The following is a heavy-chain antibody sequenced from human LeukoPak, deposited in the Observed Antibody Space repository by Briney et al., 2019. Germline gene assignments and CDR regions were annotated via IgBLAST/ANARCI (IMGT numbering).Heavy chain of an antibody. J-gene: IGHJ4*02. CDR1: GFTFSSYA. Sequence: GGSLRLSCAASGFTFSSYAMSWVRQAPGKGLEWVSAISGSGGGTYYADSVKGRFTISRDNSKNTLYLQMNSLRAEDTAVYYCAKGKGIQLWLLDYWGQGTLVTVSS. CDR3: AKGKGIQLWLLDY. V-gene: IGHV3-23*01. CDR2: ISGSGGGT. D-gene: IGHD5-18*01.